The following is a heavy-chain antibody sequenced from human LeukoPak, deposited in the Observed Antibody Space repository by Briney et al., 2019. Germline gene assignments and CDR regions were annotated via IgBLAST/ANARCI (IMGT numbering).Heavy chain of an antibody. Sequence: SVKVSCKASGGTFSSYAISWVRQAPGQGLEWMGRIIPILGIANYAQKFQGRVTITADKSTSTAYTELSSLRSEDTAVYYCRATGSYPPYYYGMDVWGQGTTVTVSS. D-gene: IGHD3-10*01. J-gene: IGHJ6*02. CDR1: GGTFSSYA. CDR2: IIPILGIA. CDR3: RATGSYPPYYYGMDV. V-gene: IGHV1-69*04.